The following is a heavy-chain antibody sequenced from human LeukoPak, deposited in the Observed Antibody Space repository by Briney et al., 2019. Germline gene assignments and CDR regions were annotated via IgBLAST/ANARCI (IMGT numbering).Heavy chain of an antibody. V-gene: IGHV1-2*02. Sequence: ASVKVSCKASGYTFTGYYMHWVRQAPGQGLEWMRWINPNSGGTNYAQKFQGRVTMTRDTSIGTAYMELSRLRSDDTAVYYCARDFRISIAARTLFGYWGQGTLVTVSS. CDR2: INPNSGGT. D-gene: IGHD6-6*01. J-gene: IGHJ4*02. CDR3: ARDFRISIAARTLFGY. CDR1: GYTFTGYY.